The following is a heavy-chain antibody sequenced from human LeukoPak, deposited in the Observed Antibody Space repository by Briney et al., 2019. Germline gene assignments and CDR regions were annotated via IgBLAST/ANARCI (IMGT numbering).Heavy chain of an antibody. V-gene: IGHV4-38-2*02. CDR3: ARALKAPYYYGSGSYYNQYYFDY. CDR1: GYSISSGYY. Sequence: PSETLSLTCTVSGYSISSGYYWGWIRQPPGKGLEWIGYIYYSGSTNYNPSLKSRVTISVDTSKNQFSLKLSSVTAADTAVYYCARALKAPYYYGSGSYYNQYYFDYWGQGTLVTVSS. D-gene: IGHD3-10*01. CDR2: IYYSGST. J-gene: IGHJ4*02.